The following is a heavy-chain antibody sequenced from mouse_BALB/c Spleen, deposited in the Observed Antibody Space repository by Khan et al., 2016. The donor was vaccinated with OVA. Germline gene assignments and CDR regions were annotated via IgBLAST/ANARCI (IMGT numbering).Heavy chain of an antibody. D-gene: IGHD1-1*01. J-gene: IGHJ3*01. CDR3: ARSYDGAWFAY. V-gene: IGHV1-77*01. Sequence: QVQLQQSGPELVKPGASVKMSCKASGYTFTDYVITWVNQRTGQGLEWIGEIYPGSGRTYYNERFKDKATLTADKSSNTAYMQLSGLTSEDSVVFFCARSYDGAWFAYWGQGTLVTVSA. CDR2: IYPGSGRT. CDR1: GYTFTDYV.